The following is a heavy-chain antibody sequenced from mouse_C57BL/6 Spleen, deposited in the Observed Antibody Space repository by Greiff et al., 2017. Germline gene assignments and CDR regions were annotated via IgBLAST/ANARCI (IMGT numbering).Heavy chain of an antibody. CDR1: GFTFSDYG. CDR2: ISSGSSTI. J-gene: IGHJ4*01. Sequence: EVKVVESGGGLVKPGGSLKLSCAASGFTFSDYGMHWVRQAPEKGLEWVAYISSGSSTIYYADTVKGRFTISRDNAKNTLFLQMTSLRSEDTAMYYCARNYYDYDAYAMDYWGQGTSVTVSS. D-gene: IGHD2-4*01. CDR3: ARNYYDYDAYAMDY. V-gene: IGHV5-17*01.